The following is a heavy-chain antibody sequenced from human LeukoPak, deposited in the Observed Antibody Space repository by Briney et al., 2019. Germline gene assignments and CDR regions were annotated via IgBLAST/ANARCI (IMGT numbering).Heavy chain of an antibody. J-gene: IGHJ4*02. CDR2: ISSSSSYI. V-gene: IGHV3-21*01. CDR3: ARGSTNYYDSSGYYPA. D-gene: IGHD3-22*01. Sequence: GGSLRLSCAASGFTFSSYSMNWVRQAPGKGLEWVSLISSSSSYIYYVDSVKGRFTISRDNAKNSLYLQMNSLRAEDTAVYYCARGSTNYYDSSGYYPAWGQGTLVTVSS. CDR1: GFTFSSYS.